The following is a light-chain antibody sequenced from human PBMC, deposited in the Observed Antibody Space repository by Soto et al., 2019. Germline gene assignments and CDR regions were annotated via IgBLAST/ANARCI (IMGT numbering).Light chain of an antibody. Sequence: DIQMTQSPSTLSASVGDRVTITCRASQSISNSLAWYQQKPGKAPNLLIYKASSLQSGVPSRFGGSGSGTESTLTIISLQPDDFATYYCRQYVSYTVTFGGGTKVEMK. V-gene: IGKV1-5*03. CDR2: KAS. CDR1: QSISNS. CDR3: RQYVSYTVT. J-gene: IGKJ4*01.